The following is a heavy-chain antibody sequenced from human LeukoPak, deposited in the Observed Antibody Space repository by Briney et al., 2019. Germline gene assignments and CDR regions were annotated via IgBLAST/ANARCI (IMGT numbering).Heavy chain of an antibody. CDR2: IYYSGST. J-gene: IGHJ6*04. CDR3: ARDGRANWRGYYHGMDV. Sequence: SETLSLTCTVSGGSISTGGYYRSWIRQHPGKGLEWIGYIYYSGSTYYNPSLKSRVTISVDTSKNQFSLKLSSVTAADTAVYYCARDGRANWRGYYHGMDVWGKGTTVTASS. D-gene: IGHD1-20*01. CDR1: GGSISTGGYY. V-gene: IGHV4-31*03.